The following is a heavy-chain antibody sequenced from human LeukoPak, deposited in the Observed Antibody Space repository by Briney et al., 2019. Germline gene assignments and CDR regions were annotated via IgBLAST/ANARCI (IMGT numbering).Heavy chain of an antibody. J-gene: IGHJ4*02. CDR3: ARDREGSSFFDH. CDR2: ISYDGSNK. Sequence: PGGSLRLSCAASGFTFSSYAMHWVRQAPGKGLEWVAVISYDGSNKYYADSVKGRFTISRDNSKNTLYLQMNSLRAEDTAVYYCARDREGSSFFDHWGQGTLVTVSS. V-gene: IGHV3-30-3*01. CDR1: GFTFSSYA. D-gene: IGHD6-6*01.